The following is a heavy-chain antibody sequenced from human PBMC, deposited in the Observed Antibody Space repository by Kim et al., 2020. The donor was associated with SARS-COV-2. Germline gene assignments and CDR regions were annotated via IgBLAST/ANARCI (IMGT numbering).Heavy chain of an antibody. CDR2: IIPIFGTA. CDR1: GGTFSSYA. D-gene: IGHD2-21*02. V-gene: IGHV1-69*13. J-gene: IGHJ1*01. CDR3: AREGGYCGGDCYGGYFQH. Sequence: SVKVSCKASGGTFSSYAISWVRQAPGQGLEWMGGIIPIFGTANYAQKFQGRVTITADESTSTAYMELSSLRSEDTAVYYCAREGGYCGGDCYGGYFQHWGQGTLVTVSS.